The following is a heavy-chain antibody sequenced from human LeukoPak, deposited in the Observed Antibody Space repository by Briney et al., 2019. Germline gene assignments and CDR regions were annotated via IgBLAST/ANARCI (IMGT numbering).Heavy chain of an antibody. CDR3: ATDLGGVIVGTRYYYYGMGV. CDR2: FDPEDGET. J-gene: IGHJ6*02. V-gene: IGHV1-24*01. Sequence: ASVKVSCKVSGYTLTELSMHWVRQAPGKGLEWMGGFDPEDGETIYAQKFQGRVTMTEDTSTDTAYMELSSLRSEDTAVYYCATDLGGVIVGTRYYYYGMGVWGQGTTVTVSS. D-gene: IGHD2-21*01. CDR1: GYTLTELS.